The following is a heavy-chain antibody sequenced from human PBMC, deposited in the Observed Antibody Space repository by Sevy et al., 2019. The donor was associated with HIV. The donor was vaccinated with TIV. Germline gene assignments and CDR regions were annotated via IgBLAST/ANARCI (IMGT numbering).Heavy chain of an antibody. CDR1: GLTFRSHA. Sequence: GGSLRLSCAASGLTFRSHAMHWVRQAPGKGLEWVTVISYDGALRYYGKSVKGRFTVSRDNSKNTLYLQMNSLRPDDTAVYYCAREAGYSAKNDAFAFWGQGTMVTVSS. CDR3: AREAGYSAKNDAFAF. D-gene: IGHD1-26*01. CDR2: ISYDGALR. V-gene: IGHV3-30-3*01. J-gene: IGHJ3*01.